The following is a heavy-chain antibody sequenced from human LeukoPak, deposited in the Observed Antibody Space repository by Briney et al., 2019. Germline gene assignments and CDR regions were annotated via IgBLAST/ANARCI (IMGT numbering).Heavy chain of an antibody. CDR2: IYPGDSDT. CDR3: ARGAAGTTPDYYYFGLDV. J-gene: IGHJ6*02. Sequence: GEALKIYCNGSGYRFPDYWIGWVRQMPGKGLEWMGIIYPGDSDTRYSPSFQGQVTISADKSINTAHLQWTSLKASDTPMSYCARGAAGTTPDYYYFGLDVWGQGSTVRVSS. D-gene: IGHD1-7*01. CDR1: GYRFPDYW. V-gene: IGHV5-51*01.